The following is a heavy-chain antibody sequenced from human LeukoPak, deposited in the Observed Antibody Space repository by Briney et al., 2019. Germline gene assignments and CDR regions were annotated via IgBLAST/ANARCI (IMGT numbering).Heavy chain of an antibody. CDR3: ARDRQQQLVGTSFDI. CDR2: ISSSSSTT. Sequence: RGSLRLSCAASGFTFSSYSMNWVRQAPGKGLEWVSYISSSSSTTYYADSVKGRFTISRENAKNSLYLQMNSLRAEDTAVYYCARDRQQQLVGTSFDIWGLGTMVTVSS. CDR1: GFTFSSYS. D-gene: IGHD6-13*01. V-gene: IGHV3-48*04. J-gene: IGHJ3*02.